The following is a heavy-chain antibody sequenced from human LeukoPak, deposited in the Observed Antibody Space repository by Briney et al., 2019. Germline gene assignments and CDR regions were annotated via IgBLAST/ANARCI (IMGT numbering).Heavy chain of an antibody. CDR2: ISTTSRYI. CDR1: GFTFSRYS. J-gene: IGHJ4*02. D-gene: IGHD5-12*01. V-gene: IGHV3-21*01. CDR3: ARGNSDYDHDY. Sequence: PGGSLTLSCTASGFTFSRYSMNWVRQAPGKGLEGVSSISTTSRYIYYADSVQGRFTVTRDNAKNSLSLQMNSLRADDTAVYYCARGNSDYDHDYWGQGTLVTVSS.